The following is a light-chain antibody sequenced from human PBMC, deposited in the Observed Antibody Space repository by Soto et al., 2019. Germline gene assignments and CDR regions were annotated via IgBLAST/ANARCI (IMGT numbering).Light chain of an antibody. V-gene: IGLV2-8*01. CDR1: GSDVGGYNY. J-gene: IGLJ2*01. Sequence: QSALTQPPSASGSPGQSVTISCTGTGSDVGGYNYVSWYQQHPGKVPKLMIYEVSKRPSGVPDRFSGSKSGNTASLTVSGLQAEDEADYYCSSYAGSNNLVFGGGTKLTVL. CDR2: EVS. CDR3: SSYAGSNNLV.